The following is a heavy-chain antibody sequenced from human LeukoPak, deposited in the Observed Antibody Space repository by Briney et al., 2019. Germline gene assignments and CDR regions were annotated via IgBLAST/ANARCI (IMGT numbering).Heavy chain of an antibody. CDR3: ARAPGSSTSWSYFDF. Sequence: GVSLRLSCAASGFTFSSYAIHWVRQAPGKGLEWVAVISHDGSTKNYADSVKGRFTVSRDNSKNTLYLQMNSLRGEDTAVYYCARAPGSSTSWSYFDFWGQGTLVTVSS. J-gene: IGHJ4*02. D-gene: IGHD6-13*01. CDR1: GFTFSSYA. CDR2: ISHDGSTK. V-gene: IGHV3-30-3*01.